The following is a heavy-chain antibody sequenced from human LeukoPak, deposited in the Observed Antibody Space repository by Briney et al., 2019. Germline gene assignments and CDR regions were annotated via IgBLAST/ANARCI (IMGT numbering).Heavy chain of an antibody. CDR1: AVTFSTDW. CDR2: IKEDGNEK. Sequence: GGSLRLAYAPPAVTFSTDWMSCVHQEPRNGLEWVANIKEDGNEKSYVDSVEGRLHICKATAKNSLYLQMKRLRAEETAVYYCVRDHLDRSGRRSDYWGQGTLVTVSS. D-gene: IGHD3-22*01. J-gene: IGHJ4*02. V-gene: IGHV3-7*01. CDR3: VRDHLDRSGRRSDY.